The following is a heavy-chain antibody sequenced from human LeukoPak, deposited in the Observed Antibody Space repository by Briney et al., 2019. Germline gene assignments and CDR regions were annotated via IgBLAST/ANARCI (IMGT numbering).Heavy chain of an antibody. CDR1: GGSFSGYY. V-gene: IGHV4-34*01. CDR2: INHSGST. D-gene: IGHD2-8*01. Sequence: SETLSLTCAVYGGSFSGYYWSWIRQPPGKGLEWIGEINHSGSTNYNPSLKSRVTISVDTSKNQFSLKLSSVTAADTAVYYCARVFPNDYGDYWGQGTLVTVSS. CDR3: ARVFPNDYGDY. J-gene: IGHJ4*02.